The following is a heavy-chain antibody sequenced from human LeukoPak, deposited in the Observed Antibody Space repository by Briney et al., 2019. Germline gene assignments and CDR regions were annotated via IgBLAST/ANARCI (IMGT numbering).Heavy chain of an antibody. J-gene: IGHJ4*02. CDR3: AREVVLSTSAWFEY. D-gene: IGHD3-22*01. Sequence: GGSLRLSCAVSGFTFSSYWMSWVRQAPGKGLEWVANIKEDGTEKYYQDSVKGRFTISRDNAKNSLYLQMNSLRAEDTAVYYCAREVVLSTSAWFEYWGQGPLVTVSS. V-gene: IGHV3-7*01. CDR1: GFTFSSYW. CDR2: IKEDGTEK.